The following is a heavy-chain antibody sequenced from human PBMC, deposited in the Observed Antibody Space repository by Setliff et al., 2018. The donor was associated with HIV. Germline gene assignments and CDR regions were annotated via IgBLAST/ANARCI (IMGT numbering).Heavy chain of an antibody. CDR3: ASLEPYSSGWFFDY. CDR1: GDSLSSGTYY. J-gene: IGHJ4*02. Sequence: SETLSLTCSVAGDSLSSGTYYWGWIRQPPGKGLEWIGSVSYSGSTLYNPSLKSRVTISVDTSKNQFSLKLSSVTAADTAVYYCASLEPYSSGWFFDYWGQGTLVTVSS. CDR2: VSYSGST. D-gene: IGHD6-19*01. V-gene: IGHV4-39*07.